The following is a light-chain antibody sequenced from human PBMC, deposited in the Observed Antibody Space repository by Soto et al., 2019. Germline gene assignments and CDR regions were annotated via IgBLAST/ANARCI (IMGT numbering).Light chain of an antibody. V-gene: IGLV3-21*04. J-gene: IGLJ2*01. Sequence: SYELTQPPSVSVAPGKTARITCGGNNIGTKGVHWYQQKPGQAPVLVIYYNSDRPSGIPERFSGSNSGNTATLTISRVEGGDEADYYCQVWDSSSDHVVFGGGTKRTVL. CDR3: QVWDSSSDHVV. CDR2: YNS. CDR1: NIGTKG.